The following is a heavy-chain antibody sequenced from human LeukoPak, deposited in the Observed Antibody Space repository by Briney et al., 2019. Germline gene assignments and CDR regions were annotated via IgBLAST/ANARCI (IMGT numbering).Heavy chain of an antibody. CDR3: ARDSPRDYYDSSGYYYYAFDI. CDR2: IYTSAST. D-gene: IGHD3-22*01. Sequence: SETLSLTCTVSGGSISSYYWSCIRQPAGKGLEWIGRIYTSASTNYNPSLKSRVTMSVDTSKNQFSLKLSSVTAADTAVYYCARDSPRDYYDSSGYYYYAFDIWGQGTMVTVSS. J-gene: IGHJ3*02. CDR1: GGSISSYY. V-gene: IGHV4-4*07.